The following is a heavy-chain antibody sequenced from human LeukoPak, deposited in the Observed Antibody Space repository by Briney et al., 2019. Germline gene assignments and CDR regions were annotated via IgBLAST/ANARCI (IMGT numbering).Heavy chain of an antibody. V-gene: IGHV3-53*01. CDR2: IYSGGST. D-gene: IGHD3-10*01. Sequence: PGGSLRLSCAASGFTVSSNYMSWVRQAPGKGLEWVSVIYSGGSTYYADSVKGRFTISRDNSKNTLYLQMNSLRAEDTAVYYCARSPTLLGRVDNWFDPGGQGTLVPVSS. CDR1: GFTVSSNY. J-gene: IGHJ5*02. CDR3: ARSPTLLGRVDNWFDP.